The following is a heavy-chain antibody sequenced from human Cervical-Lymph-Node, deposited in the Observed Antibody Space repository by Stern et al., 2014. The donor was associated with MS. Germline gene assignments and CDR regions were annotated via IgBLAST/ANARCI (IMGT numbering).Heavy chain of an antibody. CDR2: INPNNGGT. Sequence: QVQLGQSGAEVKNPGASVKVSCKASGYTFTDYYMQWMRQAPGQGLEWMGWINPNNGGTKSAQKFQGWVTRTRDTSTSTAYMELSRLRSDDTAIYYCARASTTANNYYDGVDVWGQGTTVTVTS. J-gene: IGHJ6*02. D-gene: IGHD1-1*01. V-gene: IGHV1-2*04. CDR3: ARASTTANNYYDGVDV. CDR1: GYTFTDYY.